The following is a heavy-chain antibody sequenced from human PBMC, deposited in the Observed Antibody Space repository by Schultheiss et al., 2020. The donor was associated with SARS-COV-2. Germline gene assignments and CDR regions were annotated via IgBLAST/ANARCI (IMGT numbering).Heavy chain of an antibody. CDR1: GFTFSSYA. CDR3: ASHTWSHWFDD. V-gene: IGHV3-30*04. CDR2: ISYDGSNK. D-gene: IGHD1-26*01. J-gene: IGHJ4*02. Sequence: GSLRLSCAASGFTFSSYAMHWVRQAPGKGLEWVAVISYDGSNKYYADSVKGRFTISKDNAKNSLYLQMNRLTDEDTAVYFCASHTWSHWFDDWGQGTQVTVSS.